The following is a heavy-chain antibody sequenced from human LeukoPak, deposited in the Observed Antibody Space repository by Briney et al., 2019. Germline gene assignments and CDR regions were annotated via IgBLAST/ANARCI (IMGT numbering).Heavy chain of an antibody. V-gene: IGHV5-51*01. D-gene: IGHD5-12*01. CDR2: IYPGDSDT. J-gene: IGHJ4*02. CDR1: GYSFTSYW. CDR3: ARLRRAKNLVATFLDY. Sequence: GESLKISCKGSGYSFTSYWIGWVRQMPGKGLEWMGIIYPGDSDTRYSPSFQGQVTISADKSISTAYLQWSSLKASDTAMYYCARLRRAKNLVATFLDYWGQGTLVTVSS.